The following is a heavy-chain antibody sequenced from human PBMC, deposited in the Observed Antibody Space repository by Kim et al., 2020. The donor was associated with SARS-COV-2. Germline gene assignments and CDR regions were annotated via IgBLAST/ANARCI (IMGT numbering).Heavy chain of an antibody. J-gene: IGHJ4*02. CDR2: IWYDGSNK. Sequence: GGSLRLSCAASGFTFSSYRMHWVRQAPGKGLEWVAVIWYDGSNKYYADSVKGRLTISRDNSKNTLYLQMNSLRAEDTAVYYCSRDRGSSGYSHCLGYWGQGTLVTVSS. CDR1: GFTFSSYR. D-gene: IGHD3-22*01. CDR3: SRDRGSSGYSHCLGY. V-gene: IGHV3-33*01.